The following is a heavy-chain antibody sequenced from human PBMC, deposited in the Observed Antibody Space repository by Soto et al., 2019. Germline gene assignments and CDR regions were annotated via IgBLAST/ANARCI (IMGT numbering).Heavy chain of an antibody. D-gene: IGHD3-16*01. CDR1: GFSFSDYE. CDR2: ISSSSSTI. J-gene: IGHJ6*02. CDR3: ARHKILLGVDDALLNYYDLWYHSAMDV. V-gene: IGHV3-48*03. Sequence: GGSLRLSCAASGFSFSDYEMDWGRQAPGKGLEWVSYISSSSSTIYYAASVKDRFTISRDNAKNSLSLQMNNLRVEDTAVYYCARHKILLGVDDALLNYYDLWYHSAMDVWGQGTTVTVSS.